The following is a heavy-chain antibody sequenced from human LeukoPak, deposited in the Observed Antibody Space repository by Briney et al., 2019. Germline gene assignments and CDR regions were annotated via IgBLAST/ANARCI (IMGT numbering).Heavy chain of an antibody. CDR1: GFTFSSYW. CDR3: AKGGSRHADN. D-gene: IGHD6-13*01. V-gene: IGHV3-74*01. J-gene: IGHJ4*02. CDR2: INSDGNKT. Sequence: GGSLRLSCAASGFTFSSYWMHWVRQAPGKGLVWVSRINSDGNKTNYADSVKGRFTLSRDNAENTLYLQMNSLRAEDTAVYYCAKGGSRHADNWGQGTLVTVSS.